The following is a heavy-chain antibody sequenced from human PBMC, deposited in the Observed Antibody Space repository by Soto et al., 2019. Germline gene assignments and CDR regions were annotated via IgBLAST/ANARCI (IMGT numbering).Heavy chain of an antibody. J-gene: IGHJ4*02. Sequence: SETLSLTCTVSGGSIRGYYWTWIRQPPGKGLEWIGYINYSGTTKYNPSLNSRVTISADTSQNQISLRLTSVTAADTALYYCAREVASYGSTYFDYWGQGTLVTVSS. V-gene: IGHV4-59*01. CDR2: INYSGTT. D-gene: IGHD3-16*01. CDR1: GGSIRGYY. CDR3: AREVASYGSTYFDY.